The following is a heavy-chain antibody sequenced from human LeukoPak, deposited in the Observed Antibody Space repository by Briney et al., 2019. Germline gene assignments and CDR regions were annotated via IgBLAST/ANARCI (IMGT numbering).Heavy chain of an antibody. CDR1: GFTFSSYS. Sequence: LGGSVRLSCAASGFTFSSYSMNWVRQAPGKGLEWVSSISDSSSYIYYADSVKGRFTISRDNAKNSLYLQMYSLRAEDTAVYYCARSVADGAFDIWGQGTMVTVSS. J-gene: IGHJ3*02. V-gene: IGHV3-21*01. CDR2: ISDSSSYI. D-gene: IGHD6-19*01. CDR3: ARSVADGAFDI.